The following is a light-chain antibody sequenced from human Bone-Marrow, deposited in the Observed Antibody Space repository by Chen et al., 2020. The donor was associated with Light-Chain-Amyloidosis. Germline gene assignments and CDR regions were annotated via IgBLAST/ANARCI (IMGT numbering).Light chain of an antibody. CDR2: YKSDSDN. Sequence: QAVLTQPSSRSASPGASASLTCTLRSVINLGTYKIYWYQQKPGSPPQYLLRYKSDSDNEQCSGVTRRCSGSTDASANAGILLISGLQSEAKADYYCMIWHTSGVIFGGGTKLTVL. CDR1: SVINLGTYK. V-gene: IGLV5-45*03. J-gene: IGLJ2*01. CDR3: MIWHTSGVI.